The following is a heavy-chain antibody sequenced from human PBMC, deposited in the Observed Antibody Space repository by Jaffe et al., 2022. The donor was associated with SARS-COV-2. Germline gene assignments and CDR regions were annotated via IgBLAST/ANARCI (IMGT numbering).Heavy chain of an antibody. CDR2: ISGSGGST. D-gene: IGHD4-4*01. J-gene: IGHJ4*02. V-gene: IGHV3-23*01. CDR3: AKGTDYNGLWLRRPPPADY. Sequence: EVQLLESGGGLVQPGGSLRLSCAASGFTFSSYAMSWVRQAPGKGLEWVSAISGSGGSTYYADSVKGRFTISRDNSKNTLYLQMNSLRAEDTAVYYCAKGTDYNGLWLRRPPPADYWGQGTLVTVSS. CDR1: GFTFSSYA.